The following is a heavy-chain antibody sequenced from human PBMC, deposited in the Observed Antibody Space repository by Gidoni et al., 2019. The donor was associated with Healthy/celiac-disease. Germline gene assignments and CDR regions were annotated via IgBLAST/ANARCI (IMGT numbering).Heavy chain of an antibody. CDR2: INTNTGNP. J-gene: IGHJ2*01. Sequence: QVQLVQSGSELTKPGASVKVSCKASGYTFTSYAMNWVRQAPGQGLEWMGWINTNTGNPTYAQGFTGRFVFSLDTSVSPAYLQISSLKAEDTAVYYGARESSDYGDYEHYWYFDLWGRGTLVTVSS. V-gene: IGHV7-4-1*02. D-gene: IGHD4-17*01. CDR3: ARESSDYGDYEHYWYFDL. CDR1: GYTFTSYA.